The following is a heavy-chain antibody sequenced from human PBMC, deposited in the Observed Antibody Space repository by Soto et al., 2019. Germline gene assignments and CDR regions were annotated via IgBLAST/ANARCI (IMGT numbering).Heavy chain of an antibody. D-gene: IGHD1-26*01. CDR1: GGSISSNSHY. CDR2: VFKSGST. Sequence: SETLSLTCTVSGGSISSNSHYWGWIRQPPGKGLEWIGSVFKSGSTKYSASLKSRVTISVDTSKDQLSMRLSSVTVADTAVYYCARLFTESYYIDSWGHGTLVTV. J-gene: IGHJ5*01. CDR3: ARLFTESYYIDS. V-gene: IGHV4-39*01.